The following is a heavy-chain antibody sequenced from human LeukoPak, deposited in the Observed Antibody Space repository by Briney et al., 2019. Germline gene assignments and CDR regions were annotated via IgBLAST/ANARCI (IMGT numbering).Heavy chain of an antibody. Sequence: ASVTVSCKVSGYTLTELSMHWVRQAPGKGLEWMGGFDPEDGETIYAQKFQGRVTMTEDTSTDTAYMELSSLRSEDTAVYYCATIGKYSGSYSLDYWGQGTLVTVSS. D-gene: IGHD1-26*01. J-gene: IGHJ4*02. CDR3: ATIGKYSGSYSLDY. CDR1: GYTLTELS. CDR2: FDPEDGET. V-gene: IGHV1-24*01.